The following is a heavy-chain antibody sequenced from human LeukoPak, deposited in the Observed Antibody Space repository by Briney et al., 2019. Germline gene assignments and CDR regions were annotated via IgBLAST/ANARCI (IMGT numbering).Heavy chain of an antibody. Sequence: GGSLRLSCAASGFTFSSYGMHWARQAPGKGLEWVAVISFDGSNTYYADSVKGRFTISRDNSKNTLYLQMSSLRAEDTAVYYCAKGGSSSFGYWGLGTLVTVSS. CDR1: GFTFSSYG. J-gene: IGHJ4*02. CDR2: ISFDGSNT. D-gene: IGHD6-6*01. V-gene: IGHV3-30*18. CDR3: AKGGSSSFGY.